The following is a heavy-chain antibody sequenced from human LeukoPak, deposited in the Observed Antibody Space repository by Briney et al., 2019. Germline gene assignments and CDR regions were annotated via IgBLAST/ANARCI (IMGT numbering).Heavy chain of an antibody. CDR3: ARGPYDSSRD. CDR1: GGSFSGYY. Sequence: SETLSLTCAVYGGSFSGYYWSWIRQPPGKGLEWIGEVNHSGNTNYNPSLKSRVTISVDTSKNQFSLKLSSVTAADTAVYYCARGPYDSSRDWGQGTLVTVSS. J-gene: IGHJ4*02. D-gene: IGHD3-22*01. CDR2: VNHSGNT. V-gene: IGHV4-34*01.